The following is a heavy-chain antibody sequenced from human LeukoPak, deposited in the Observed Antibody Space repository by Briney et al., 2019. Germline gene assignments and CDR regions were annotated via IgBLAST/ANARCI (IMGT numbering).Heavy chain of an antibody. Sequence: ASVKVSCKVSGYTLTELSMHWVRQAPGEGLEWMGGLDPEDGETIYAQKFQGRVTMTEDTSTDTAYMELSSLRSEDTAVYYCFSIFGVVIPWFDPWGQGTLVTVSS. V-gene: IGHV1-24*01. CDR2: LDPEDGET. D-gene: IGHD3-3*01. CDR1: GYTLTELS. J-gene: IGHJ5*02. CDR3: FSIFGVVIPWFDP.